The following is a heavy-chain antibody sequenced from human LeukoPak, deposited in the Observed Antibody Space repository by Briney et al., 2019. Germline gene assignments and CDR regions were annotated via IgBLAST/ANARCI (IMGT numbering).Heavy chain of an antibody. J-gene: IGHJ3*02. CDR3: ATDQPKGDAFDI. Sequence: ASVKVSCKVSGYTLTELSMHWVRQAPGKGLEWMGGFDPEDGETIYAQKFQGRVTMTEDTSTDTAYMELSSLRSEDTAVYYCATDQPKGDAFDIWGQGTMVTVSS. CDR2: FDPEDGET. V-gene: IGHV1-24*01. CDR1: GYTLTELS.